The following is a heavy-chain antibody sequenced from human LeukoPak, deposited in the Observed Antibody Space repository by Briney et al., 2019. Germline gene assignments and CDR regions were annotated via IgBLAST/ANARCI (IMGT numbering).Heavy chain of an antibody. CDR3: AKAQGDYGDYGLPDDAFDI. D-gene: IGHD4-17*01. V-gene: IGHV3-30*02. J-gene: IGHJ3*02. CDR2: IRYDESNK. Sequence: GGSLRLSCAASGFSFSSYGMHWVRQAPGKGLEWVAFIRYDESNKYYADSVKGRFTISRDNAKNSLYLQMNSLRAEDTALYYCAKAQGDYGDYGLPDDAFDIWGQGTMVTVSS. CDR1: GFSFSSYG.